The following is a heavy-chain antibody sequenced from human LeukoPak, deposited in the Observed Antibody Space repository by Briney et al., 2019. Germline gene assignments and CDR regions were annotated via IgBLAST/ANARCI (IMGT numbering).Heavy chain of an antibody. Sequence: GGSLRLSCAASGFTFDDYAMHWVRQAPGKGLEWVSLISGDGGSTYYADSVKGRFTISRDNSKNSLYLQMNSLRTEDTALYSCAKDRHYYDSSGLDYWGQGTLVTVSS. D-gene: IGHD3-22*01. CDR2: ISGDGGST. CDR1: GFTFDDYA. V-gene: IGHV3-43*02. J-gene: IGHJ4*02. CDR3: AKDRHYYDSSGLDY.